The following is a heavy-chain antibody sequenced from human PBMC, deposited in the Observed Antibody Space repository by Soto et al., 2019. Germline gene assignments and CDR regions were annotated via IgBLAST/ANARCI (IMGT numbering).Heavy chain of an antibody. CDR1: GGSSSSYY. CDR3: ASMGYDSSGYYNPSNLY. J-gene: IGHJ4*02. V-gene: IGHV4-59*01. CDR2: IYYSGST. Sequence: SETLSLTCTVSGGSSSSYYWSWIRQPPGKGLEWIGYIYYSGSTNYTPSLKSRVTISVDTSKNQFSLKLSSVTAADTAVYYCASMGYDSSGYYNPSNLYSGQAPLVTVSS. D-gene: IGHD3-22*01.